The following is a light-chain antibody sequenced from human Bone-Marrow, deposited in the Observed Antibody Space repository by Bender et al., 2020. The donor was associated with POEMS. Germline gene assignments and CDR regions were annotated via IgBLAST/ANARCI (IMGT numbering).Light chain of an antibody. CDR3: QSYDNSLGGWV. J-gene: IGLJ3*02. V-gene: IGLV2-14*03. CDR1: SNDVGGYNY. Sequence: QSALTQPASVSGSPGQSITISCTGTSNDVGGYNYVSWYQQHPGKAPQLLIHDVSYRSSGVSDRFSGSKSGTTASLTISGLQAEDEGDYYCQSYDNSLGGWVFGGGTRLTVL. CDR2: DVS.